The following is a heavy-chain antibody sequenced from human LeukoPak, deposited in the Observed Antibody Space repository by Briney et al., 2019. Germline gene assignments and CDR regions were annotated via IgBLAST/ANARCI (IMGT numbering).Heavy chain of an antibody. V-gene: IGHV3-11*01. D-gene: IGHD5-18*01. CDR2: ISSSGSTI. CDR1: GFTFSDYY. CDR3: ARDPSVDTAMVTPDY. J-gene: IGHJ4*02. Sequence: GGSLRLSCAASGFTFSDYYMSWIRQAPGKGLEWVSYISSSGSTIYYADSVKGRFTISRDNAKNSLYLQMNSLRVEDTTVYYCARDPSVDTAMVTPDYWGQGTLVTVSS.